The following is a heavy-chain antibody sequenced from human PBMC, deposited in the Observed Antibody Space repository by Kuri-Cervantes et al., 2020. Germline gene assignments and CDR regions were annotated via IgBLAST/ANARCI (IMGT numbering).Heavy chain of an antibody. D-gene: IGHD6-13*01. CDR3: ARDYSSSWYTPPIYYYYGMDV. V-gene: IGHV3-30-3*01. Sequence: LSLTCAASGFTFTSYAMHWVRQAPGKGLEWVAVISYDGSNQYCADSVKGRFTISRDNAKNSLYLQMNSLRAEDTAVYYCARDYSSSWYTPPIYYYYGMDVWGQGTTVTVSS. CDR1: GFTFTSYA. CDR2: ISYDGSNQ. J-gene: IGHJ6*02.